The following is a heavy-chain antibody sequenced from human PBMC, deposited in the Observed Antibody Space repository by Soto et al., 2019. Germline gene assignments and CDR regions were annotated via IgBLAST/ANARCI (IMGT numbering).Heavy chain of an antibody. CDR1: GYTFISYG. Sequence: QVPLVQSGGEVKKPGASVKVSCKASGYTFISYGLTWVRQAPGQGLEWMGWISGYNRDTNHAQKFQGRVTMTRDTSTGAAYMELSSLTSDDTAVYYCARAARPYGDCDYWGQGTLVTVSS. J-gene: IGHJ4*02. D-gene: IGHD4-17*01. CDR2: ISGYNRDT. CDR3: ARAARPYGDCDY. V-gene: IGHV1-18*01.